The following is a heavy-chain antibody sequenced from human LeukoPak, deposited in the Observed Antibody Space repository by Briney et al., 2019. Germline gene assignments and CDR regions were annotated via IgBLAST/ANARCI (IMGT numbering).Heavy chain of an antibody. CDR2: IYTSGST. CDR3: ARAPDYGDAIGYYYYYYGMDV. D-gene: IGHD4-17*01. Sequence: SQTLSLTCTVSGGSISSGSYYWSWIRQPAGKGLEWIGRIYTSGSTNYNPSLKSRVTISVDTSKNQFSLKLSSVTAADTAVYYCARAPDYGDAIGYYYYYYGMDVWGQGTMVTVSS. J-gene: IGHJ6*02. V-gene: IGHV4-61*02. CDR1: GGSISSGSYY.